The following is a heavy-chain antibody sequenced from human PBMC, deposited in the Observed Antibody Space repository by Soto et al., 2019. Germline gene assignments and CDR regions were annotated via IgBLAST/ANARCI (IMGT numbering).Heavy chain of an antibody. CDR3: SGLRRWVGATSDRAFDI. Sequence: EAQLLESGGDLVQPGGSLRLSCAASGFTFSSYAMSWVRQAPGKGLEWVSAISGSGGSTYYADSVKGRFTISRDNSKNMVFLQMNSLRADDTAVYYCSGLRRWVGATSDRAFDIWGQGTMVTVSS. V-gene: IGHV3-23*01. CDR2: ISGSGGST. CDR1: GFTFSSYA. J-gene: IGHJ3*02. D-gene: IGHD1-26*01.